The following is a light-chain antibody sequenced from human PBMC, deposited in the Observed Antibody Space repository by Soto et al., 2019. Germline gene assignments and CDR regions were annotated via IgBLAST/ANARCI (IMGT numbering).Light chain of an antibody. V-gene: IGKV3-20*01. Sequence: EIVMTQSPGTLSLSPGERATISCRASQVIGSTYLAWYNQKSVQAPRLLIYDASNTATGIPDRFSGSASGTAFTFTSSRLEPEDFGAYYCQQVDSESPHTFGQGTKLDIK. CDR3: QQVDSESPHT. J-gene: IGKJ2*01. CDR2: DAS. CDR1: QVIGSTY.